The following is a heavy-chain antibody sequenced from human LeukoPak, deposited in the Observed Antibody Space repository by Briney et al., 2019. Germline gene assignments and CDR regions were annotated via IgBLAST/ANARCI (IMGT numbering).Heavy chain of an antibody. D-gene: IGHD3-3*01. Sequence: SETLSLTCAVYGGSFSGYYWSWIHQPPGKELEWIGEINHSGSTNYNPSLKSRVTISVDTSKNQFSLKLSSVTAADTAVYYCARKIGGVPTIFGVVPLAPWFDPWGQGTLVTVSS. V-gene: IGHV4-34*01. CDR3: ARKIGGVPTIFGVVPLAPWFDP. CDR2: INHSGST. J-gene: IGHJ5*02. CDR1: GGSFSGYY.